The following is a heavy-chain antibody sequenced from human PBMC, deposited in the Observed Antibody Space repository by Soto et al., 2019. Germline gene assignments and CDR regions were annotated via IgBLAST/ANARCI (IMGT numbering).Heavy chain of an antibody. CDR1: GNSFTNYW. CDR2: IDPSDSYT. J-gene: IGHJ4*02. V-gene: IGHV5-10-1*03. CDR3: VRRDGIDN. Sequence: EVPLVQSGPEVKKPGESLRISCRGSGNSFTNYWISWVRQMPGKGLEWMGRIDPSDSYTDYGPSFQGHVTLSVDKSISTAYLQWNRLKASDTAIYYCVRRDGIDNWGQGTLVTVSS.